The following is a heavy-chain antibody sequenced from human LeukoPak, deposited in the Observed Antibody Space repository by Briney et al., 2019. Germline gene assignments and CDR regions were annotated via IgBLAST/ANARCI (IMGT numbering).Heavy chain of an antibody. CDR2: IYYSGST. CDR1: GGSISSHY. Sequence: KPSETLSLTCTVSGGSISSHYWSWIRQPPGKGLEWIGYIYYSGSTNYNPSLKSRVTISVDTSKNQFSLKLSSVTAADTAVYYCARDSVRIWYFDLWGRGTLVTVSS. D-gene: IGHD1-14*01. V-gene: IGHV4-59*11. J-gene: IGHJ2*01. CDR3: ARDSVRIWYFDL.